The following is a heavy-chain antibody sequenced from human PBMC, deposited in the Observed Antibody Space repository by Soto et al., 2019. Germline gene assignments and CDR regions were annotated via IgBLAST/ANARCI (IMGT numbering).Heavy chain of an antibody. CDR1: GFTFSSYA. J-gene: IGHJ4*02. CDR2: ISSNGGST. V-gene: IGHV3-64*04. CDR3: ARPTYDSSGRTPYFDY. D-gene: IGHD3-22*01. Sequence: GGSLRLSCSASGFTFSSYAMHWVRQAPGKGLEYVSAISSNGGSTYYADSVKGRFTISRDNSKNTLYLQMNSLRAEDTAVYYCARPTYDSSGRTPYFDYWGQGTLVTVSS.